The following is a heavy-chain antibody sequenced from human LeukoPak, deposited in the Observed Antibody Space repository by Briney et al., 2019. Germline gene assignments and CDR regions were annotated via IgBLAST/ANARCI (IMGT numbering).Heavy chain of an antibody. D-gene: IGHD1-1*01. J-gene: IGHJ6*04. CDR3: ARDQGRRRPLDV. CDR1: GGSLSCASYY. V-gene: IGHV4-61*02. CDR2: IYTSGST. Sequence: PSETLSLTCTVSGGSLSCASYYWSWIRQPAGKGLEWIGRIYTSGSTNYNPSLKSRVTISVDTSKNQFSLKLSAVTAADTAVYYWARDQGRRRPLDVWGKGTTVTVSS.